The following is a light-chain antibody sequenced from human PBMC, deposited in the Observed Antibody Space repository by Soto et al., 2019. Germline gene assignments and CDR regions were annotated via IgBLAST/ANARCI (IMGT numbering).Light chain of an antibody. Sequence: EIVLTQFPGTLSLSPGERATLSCRASQSVSSFLAWYQQKPGQAPRLLIYDASNRASGIPARFSGSGSGTDFTLTINSLEPEDFAVYYCQHRSIWPFTFGPGTKVDIK. CDR3: QHRSIWPFT. CDR2: DAS. CDR1: QSVSSF. V-gene: IGKV3-11*01. J-gene: IGKJ3*01.